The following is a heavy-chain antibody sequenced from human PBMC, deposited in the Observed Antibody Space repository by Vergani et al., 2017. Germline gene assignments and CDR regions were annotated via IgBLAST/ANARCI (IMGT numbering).Heavy chain of an antibody. CDR2: IYSGGST. D-gene: IGHD2-21*02. Sequence: EVQLVESGGGLIQPGGSLRLSCAASGFTVSSNCMSWVRQAPGTGLEWVSVIYSGGSTYYADSVKGRFTISRDNSKNTLYLQMNSLRADDTAVSYCARDILPATAIPGQDAFDIWGQGTMVTVSS. CDR1: GFTVSSNC. CDR3: ARDILPATAIPGQDAFDI. J-gene: IGHJ3*02. V-gene: IGHV3-53*01.